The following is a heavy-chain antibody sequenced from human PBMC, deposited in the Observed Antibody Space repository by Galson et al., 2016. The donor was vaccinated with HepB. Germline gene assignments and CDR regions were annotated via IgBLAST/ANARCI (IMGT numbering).Heavy chain of an antibody. CDR1: GFTFTAYG. D-gene: IGHD3-22*01. CDR3: AKDGGSSGYYPPS. Sequence: SLRLSCAASGFTFTAYGMSWVRQAPGKGLEWVAAISGSGDRRYYVDSVKGRFTISRDNSKNTLYLQMDSLRVDDTALYYCAKDGGSSGYYPPSWGQGTLVTVSS. J-gene: IGHJ5*02. CDR2: ISGSGDRR. V-gene: IGHV3-23*01.